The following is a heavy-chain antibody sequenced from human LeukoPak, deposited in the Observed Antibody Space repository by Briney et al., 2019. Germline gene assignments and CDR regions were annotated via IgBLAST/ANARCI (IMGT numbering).Heavy chain of an antibody. D-gene: IGHD3-22*01. V-gene: IGHV1-69*13. Sequence: SVKVSCKASGGMFSSYGISWVRQAPGQGLEWMGGIIPIFGTTNYAQKFQGRVTITADESTRTAYMELSSLRSEDTAVYYCASGSKYHDSSGDAFDIWGQGTMVTVSS. CDR2: IIPIFGTT. J-gene: IGHJ3*02. CDR1: GGMFSSYG. CDR3: ASGSKYHDSSGDAFDI.